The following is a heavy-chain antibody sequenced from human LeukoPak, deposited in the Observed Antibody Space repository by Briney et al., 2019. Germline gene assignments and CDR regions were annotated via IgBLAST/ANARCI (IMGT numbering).Heavy chain of an antibody. CDR1: GGSISSSNW. Sequence: SGTLSLTCAVSGGSISSSNWWSWVRQPPGKGLEWIGEIYHSGNTNYNPFLKSRVTISVDTSKNQFSLKLSSVTAADTAVYYCATEPYYYGSGSPWYFDLWGRGTLVTVSS. J-gene: IGHJ2*01. V-gene: IGHV4-4*02. D-gene: IGHD3-10*01. CDR3: ATEPYYYGSGSPWYFDL. CDR2: IYHSGNT.